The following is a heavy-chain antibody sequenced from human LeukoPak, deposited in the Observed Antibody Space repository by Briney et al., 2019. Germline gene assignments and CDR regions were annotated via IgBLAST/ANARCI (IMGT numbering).Heavy chain of an antibody. V-gene: IGHV4-39*06. CDR3: ARHTDTAMVISGMDV. CDR1: GGSISSGGYY. D-gene: IGHD5-18*01. Sequence: SQTLSLTCTVSGGSISSGGYYWGWIRQPPGKGLEWIGSIYYSGSTYYNPSLKSRVTISVDTSKNQFPLKLSSVTAADTAVYYCARHTDTAMVISGMDVWGQGTTVTVSS. J-gene: IGHJ6*02. CDR2: IYYSGST.